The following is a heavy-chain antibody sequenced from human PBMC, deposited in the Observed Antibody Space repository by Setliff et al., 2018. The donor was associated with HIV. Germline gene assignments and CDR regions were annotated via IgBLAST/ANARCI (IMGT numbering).Heavy chain of an antibody. CDR3: ARGGANPSWFDS. CDR1: GFTFSNYA. V-gene: IGHV3-23*01. CDR2: IGAAGYPT. D-gene: IGHD3-16*01. J-gene: IGHJ5*01. Sequence: PGGSLRLSCAASGFTFSNYAMGWVRQGPGKGLEWVSTIGAAGYPTHYAESVKGRFTNSRDNAKNTLYLQMDSLRAEDTAVYYCARGGANPSWFDSWGQGTLVTVSS.